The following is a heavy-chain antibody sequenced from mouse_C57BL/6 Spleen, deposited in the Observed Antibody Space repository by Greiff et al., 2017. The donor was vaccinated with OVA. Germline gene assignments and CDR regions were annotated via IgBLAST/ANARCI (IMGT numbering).Heavy chain of an antibody. J-gene: IGHJ2*01. Sequence: VQLKQSGPGLVKPSQSLSLTCSVTGYSITSGHYWNWIRQFSGNKLEWMGYISYDGSNYYNPSLKNRISITRDTSKNQFFLKLNSVTTEDTATYYCARERGSSYPYYFDYWGQGTTLTVSS. CDR1: GYSITSGHY. D-gene: IGHD1-1*01. CDR3: ARERGSSYPYYFDY. V-gene: IGHV3-6*01. CDR2: ISYDGSN.